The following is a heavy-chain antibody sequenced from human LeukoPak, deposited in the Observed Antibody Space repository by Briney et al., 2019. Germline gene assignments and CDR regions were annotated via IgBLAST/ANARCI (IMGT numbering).Heavy chain of an antibody. CDR2: IIPIFGTA. V-gene: IGHV1-69*01. CDR1: GGTFSSYA. Sequence: SVKVSCKASGGTFSSYAISWVRQAPGQGLEWMGGIIPIFGTANYAQKFQGRVTITADESTSTAYMELSSLRSEDTAVYYCARLYSSSSHKKGNVDYWGQGTLVTVSS. J-gene: IGHJ4*02. D-gene: IGHD6-6*01. CDR3: ARLYSSSSHKKGNVDY.